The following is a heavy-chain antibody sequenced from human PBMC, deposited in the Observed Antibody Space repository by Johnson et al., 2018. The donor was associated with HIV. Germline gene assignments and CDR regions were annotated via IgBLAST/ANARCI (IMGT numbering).Heavy chain of an antibody. J-gene: IGHJ3*02. D-gene: IGHD3-16*01. CDR1: GFTFSSYA. CDR2: ISGSGGST. V-gene: IGHV3-23*04. Sequence: VQLVESGGGLVQPGGSLRLSCAASGFTFSSYAMSWVRQAPGKGLEWVSAISGSGGSTYYADSVKGRFTISRDNSKNTLSLQMSSLRVEDTAVYFCASWGGLNHMGDPFDIWGQGTMVTVSS. CDR3: ASWGGLNHMGDPFDI.